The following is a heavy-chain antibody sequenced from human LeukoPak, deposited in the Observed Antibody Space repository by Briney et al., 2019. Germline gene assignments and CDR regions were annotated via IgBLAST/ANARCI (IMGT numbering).Heavy chain of an antibody. CDR2: INPDTGGT. D-gene: IGHD5-18*01. CDR3: AKDASPWIQLWFDY. V-gene: IGHV1-2*02. CDR1: GYTFTGYY. J-gene: IGHJ4*02. Sequence: ASVKVSCKASGYTFTGYYMHWVRQAPGQGLEWMGCINPDTGGTKYAQKFQGRVTMTRDTSITAAYMELSRLRSDDTAVYFCAKDASPWIQLWFDYWGQGTLVTVSS.